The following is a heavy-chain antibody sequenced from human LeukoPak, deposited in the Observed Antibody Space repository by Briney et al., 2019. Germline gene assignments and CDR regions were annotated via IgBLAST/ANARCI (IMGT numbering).Heavy chain of an antibody. Sequence: SEALSLTCTVSGGSISSYYWSWIRQPPGKGLEWIGYIYYSGSTNYNPSLQSRVTISLDTSKNQFSLTLSSVTAADTAVYYCARDCSSTSCSVYFDYWGQGTLVTVSS. V-gene: IGHV4-59*01. J-gene: IGHJ4*02. CDR1: GGSISSYY. CDR2: IYYSGST. CDR3: ARDCSSTSCSVYFDY. D-gene: IGHD2-2*01.